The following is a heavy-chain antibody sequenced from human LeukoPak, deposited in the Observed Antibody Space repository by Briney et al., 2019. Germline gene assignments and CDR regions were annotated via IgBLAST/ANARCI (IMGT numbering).Heavy chain of an antibody. Sequence: KPGESLTISCKGSGYTIGSFGSYWIAWVRRMPGKGLEWMGSIYPIDSDTRYNPSFEGQVTVSVDRSISTAYLQWSSLKASDTAMYYCARVSSARWFFDCWGQGSLLTVSS. CDR1: GYTIGSFGSYW. D-gene: IGHD3-9*01. J-gene: IGHJ4*02. CDR3: ARVSSARWFFDC. V-gene: IGHV5-51*03. CDR2: IYPIDSDT.